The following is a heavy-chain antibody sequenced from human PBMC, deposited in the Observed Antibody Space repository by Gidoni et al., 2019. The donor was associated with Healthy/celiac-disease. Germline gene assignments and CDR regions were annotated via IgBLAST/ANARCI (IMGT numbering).Heavy chain of an antibody. V-gene: IGHV3-23*01. CDR1: GFTFSSYA. CDR3: AKADWNYSYYYYGMDV. Sequence: EVQLLESGGGLVQPGGSLSLSCAASGFTFSSYAMSWVRQAPGKGMEWVPAISGSGGSTYYADSVKGRFNIYRDNSKNTRYLQRNSLRAEDTAVYYCAKADWNYSYYYYGMDVWGQGTTVTVSS. D-gene: IGHD1-7*01. J-gene: IGHJ6*02. CDR2: ISGSGGST.